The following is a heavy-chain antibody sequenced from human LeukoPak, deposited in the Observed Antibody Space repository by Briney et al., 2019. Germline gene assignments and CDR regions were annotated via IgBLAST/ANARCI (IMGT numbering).Heavy chain of an antibody. CDR1: GGSVSNTDFY. CDR3: ARLTKGRYFDYIFDY. Sequence: SETLSLTCTVSGGSVSNTDFYWGWIRQPPGKGLQWIGNIYYSGSTYYNPSLNSRVTMSVDTSKNQFSLKMTSVTAADMAVYYCARLTKGRYFDYIFDYWGQGTLFTVSS. D-gene: IGHD3-9*01. V-gene: IGHV4-39*01. J-gene: IGHJ4*02. CDR2: IYYSGST.